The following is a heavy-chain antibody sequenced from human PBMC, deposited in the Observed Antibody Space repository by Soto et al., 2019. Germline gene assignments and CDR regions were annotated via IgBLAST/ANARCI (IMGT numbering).Heavy chain of an antibody. J-gene: IGHJ4*02. Sequence: QVQLQESGPGLVKPSGTLSLTCAVSGVSISSHDWWTWVRQPPGKGLEWIGESHQSGTTNYNSSLESRVTISVDKSKNQSSLTLSSVTVADTAVYYCATRDTSRFYWGQGTLVTVSS. V-gene: IGHV4-4*02. CDR1: GVSISSHDW. CDR2: SHQSGTT. D-gene: IGHD6-13*01. CDR3: ATRDTSRFY.